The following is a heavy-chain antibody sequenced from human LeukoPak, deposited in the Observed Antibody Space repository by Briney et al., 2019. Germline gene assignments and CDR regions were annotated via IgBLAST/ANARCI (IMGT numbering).Heavy chain of an antibody. CDR2: INPSGGST. J-gene: IGHJ4*02. CDR1: GYTFTSYY. D-gene: IGHD5-18*01. Sequence: GASVKVSCKASGYTFTSYYMHWVRQAPGQGLEWRGIINPSGGSTSYAQKFQGRVTMTRDTSTSTVYMELSSLRSENTAVFYCARPVGTAMVREDYWGQGTLVTLSS. CDR3: ARPVGTAMVREDY. V-gene: IGHV1-46*03.